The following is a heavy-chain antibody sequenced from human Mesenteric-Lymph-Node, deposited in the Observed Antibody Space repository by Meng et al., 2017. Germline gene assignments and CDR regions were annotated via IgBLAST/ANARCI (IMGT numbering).Heavy chain of an antibody. D-gene: IGHD2-15*01. CDR1: GFTFDDYA. CDR2: ISWNSGSI. Sequence: GGSLRLSCAASGFTFDDYAMHWVRQAPGKGLEWVSGISWNSGSIGYADSVKGRFTISRDNAKNSLYLQMNSLRAEDTAVYYCAETDTQDWYFDLWGRGTLVTVSS. V-gene: IGHV3-9*01. J-gene: IGHJ2*01. CDR3: AETDTQDWYFDL.